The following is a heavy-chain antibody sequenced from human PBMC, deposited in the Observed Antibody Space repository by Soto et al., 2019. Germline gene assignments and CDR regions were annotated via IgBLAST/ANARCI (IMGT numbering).Heavy chain of an antibody. V-gene: IGHV1-8*01. CDR2: MNPNSGNT. Sequence: ASVKVSCKASGYTFTSYDINWVRQATGQGLEWMGWMNPNSGNTGYAQKFQGRVTMTRNTSISTAYMELSSLRSEDTAVYYCARADFRFGELLNYYGMDVWGQGTTVTVSS. CDR1: GYTFTSYD. J-gene: IGHJ6*02. CDR3: ARADFRFGELLNYYGMDV. D-gene: IGHD3-10*01.